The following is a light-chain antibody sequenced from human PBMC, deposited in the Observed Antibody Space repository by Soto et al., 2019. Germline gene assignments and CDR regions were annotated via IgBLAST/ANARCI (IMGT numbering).Light chain of an antibody. J-gene: IGKJ4*01. CDR3: QHTYITIS. Sequence: DIQVTQSPSSLSASVGDRVTITCRASQNISTYLHWFQQRPGKPPKLLISRTSNLESAVPSRFSGTGSGTDFTLTISNLQTDDYASYYCQHTYITISFGGGTKVDIX. V-gene: IGKV1-39*01. CDR1: QNISTY. CDR2: RTS.